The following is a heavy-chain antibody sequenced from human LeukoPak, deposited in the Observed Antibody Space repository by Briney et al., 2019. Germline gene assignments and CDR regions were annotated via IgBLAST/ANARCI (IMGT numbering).Heavy chain of an antibody. CDR3: ARSQGTMTSPFDY. Sequence: GGSLRLSCAASGFTFSTYSMNWVRQAPGKGLEWVSAISSGSTYIYYAESVKGRFTISRDNAKNSLFLQMNSLRAEDTAVYYCARSQGTMTSPFDYWGQGTLVTVSS. J-gene: IGHJ4*02. D-gene: IGHD3-22*01. CDR1: GFTFSTYS. CDR2: ISSGSTYI. V-gene: IGHV3-21*01.